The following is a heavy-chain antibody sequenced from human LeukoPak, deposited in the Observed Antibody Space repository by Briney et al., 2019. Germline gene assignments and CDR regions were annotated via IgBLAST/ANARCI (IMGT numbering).Heavy chain of an antibody. CDR1: GFTFSDYW. CDR3: ARDRGPRTGFMVREAYDY. CDR2: INTDGSIT. V-gene: IGHV3-74*01. J-gene: IGHJ4*02. Sequence: GGSLRLSCAASGFTFSDYWIHWVRQAPGKGLVWVSRINTDGSITNYAGSVKGRFSISRDNAKNTLYLQMSSLRAEDTAVYYCARDRGPRTGFMVREAYDYWGQGTLVTVSS. D-gene: IGHD3-10*01.